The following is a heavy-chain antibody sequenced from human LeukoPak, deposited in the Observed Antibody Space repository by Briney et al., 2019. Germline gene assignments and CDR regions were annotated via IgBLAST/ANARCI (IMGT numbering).Heavy chain of an antibody. J-gene: IGHJ4*02. CDR1: GFTFSTYT. Sequence: GGSLRLSCAASGFTFSTYTMNWVRQAPGKGLEWVSSISSGSSYIYYPDSVKGRFTISRDNAKNSLFLQMNSLRAEDTAVYFCARLYFTGGNPLSGDNHHGNFDSWGQGTLVTVSS. D-gene: IGHD2-8*02. CDR2: ISSGSSYI. V-gene: IGHV3-21*01. CDR3: ARLYFTGGNPLSGDNHHGNFDS.